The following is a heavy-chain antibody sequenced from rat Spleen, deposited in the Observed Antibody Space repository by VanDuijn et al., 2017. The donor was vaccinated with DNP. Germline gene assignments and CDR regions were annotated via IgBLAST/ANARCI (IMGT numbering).Heavy chain of an antibody. D-gene: IGHD1-1*01. V-gene: IGHV1-43*01. CDR3: ARGGDGIWFVF. CDR2: INTESGGS. CDR1: GYIFSSNY. J-gene: IGHJ3*01. Sequence: QVQLQQSGGELAKPGSSVKISCKASGYIFSSNYIGWIKQTTGQGLEYIGYINTESGGSNYNEKFKGKATLTVDKSSSTAFMQVSSLTPDDSAVYYCARGGDGIWFVFWGQGSLITVSS.